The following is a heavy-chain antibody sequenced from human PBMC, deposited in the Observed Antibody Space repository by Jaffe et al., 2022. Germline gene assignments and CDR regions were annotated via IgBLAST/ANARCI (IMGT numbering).Heavy chain of an antibody. V-gene: IGHV1-46*03. CDR3: ARAYVLLWFRELTASGDNWFDP. Sequence: QVQLVQSGAEVKKPGASVKVSCKASGYTFTSYYMHWVRQAPGQGLEWMGIINPSGGSTSYAQKFQGRVTMTRDTSTSTVYMELSSLRSEDTAVYYCARAYVLLWFRELTASGDNWFDPWGQGTLVTVSS. CDR2: INPSGGST. D-gene: IGHD3-10*01. CDR1: GYTFTSYY. J-gene: IGHJ5*02.